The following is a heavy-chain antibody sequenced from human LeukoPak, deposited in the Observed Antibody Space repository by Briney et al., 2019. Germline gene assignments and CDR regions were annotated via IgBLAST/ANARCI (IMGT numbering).Heavy chain of an antibody. CDR2: IYYSGST. D-gene: IGHD3-10*01. CDR1: GGSISRYY. CDR3: AREQISMIRGFDN. V-gene: IGHV4-59*01. Sequence: SETLSLTCTVSGGSISRYYWSWIRQPPGKGLEWIGYIYYSGSTNYNPSLKSRVTISIDTSKKQFSLKLTSVTAADTAVYYCAREQISMIRGFDNWGQGTLVTVSS. J-gene: IGHJ4*02.